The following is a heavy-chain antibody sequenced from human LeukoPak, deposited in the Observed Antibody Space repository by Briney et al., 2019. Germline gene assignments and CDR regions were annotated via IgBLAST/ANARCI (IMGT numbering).Heavy chain of an antibody. CDR1: GYTLTGYY. D-gene: IGHD2-2*01. V-gene: IGHV1-2*02. CDR2: INPNSGGT. J-gene: IGHJ6*02. Sequence: ASVKVSCKASGYTLTGYYMHWVRQAPGQGLEWMGWINPNSGGTNYAQKFQGRVTMTRDTSISTAYMELSRLRSDDTAVYYCASAHEGYCSSTSCYSHNYYYYYGMDVWGQGTTVTVS. CDR3: ASAHEGYCSSTSCYSHNYYYYYGMDV.